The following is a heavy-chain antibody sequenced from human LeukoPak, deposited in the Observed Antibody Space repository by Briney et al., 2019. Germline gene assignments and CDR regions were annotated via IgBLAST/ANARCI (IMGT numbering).Heavy chain of an antibody. D-gene: IGHD2-8*01. CDR3: AVDNNGYPLGTY. CDR2: ISAYNGNT. V-gene: IGHV1-18*01. Sequence: ASVTVSCKTSGYTFTSYGISWVRQAPRQGLEWMGWISAYNGNTRHAQKVQGRVTMTTDTTTSTAYLELRSLRSDDTAVYYCAVDNNGYPLGTYWGQGTLVTVSS. J-gene: IGHJ4*02. CDR1: GYTFTSYG.